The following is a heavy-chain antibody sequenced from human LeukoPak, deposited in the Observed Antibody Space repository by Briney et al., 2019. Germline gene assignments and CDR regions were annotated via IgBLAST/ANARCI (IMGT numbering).Heavy chain of an antibody. CDR3: ARLLGHCSGGSRRLDP. CDR2: IYYSGST. D-gene: IGHD2-15*01. Sequence: SETLSLTCTVSGGSISSSYYYWGWIRQPPGKGLEWIGTIYYSGSTDYNPSLKSRVTISVDTSKNQFSLKLSSVTAADTAVYYCARLLGHCSGGSRRLDPWGQGTLVTVSS. V-gene: IGHV4-39*01. CDR1: GGSISSSYYY. J-gene: IGHJ5*02.